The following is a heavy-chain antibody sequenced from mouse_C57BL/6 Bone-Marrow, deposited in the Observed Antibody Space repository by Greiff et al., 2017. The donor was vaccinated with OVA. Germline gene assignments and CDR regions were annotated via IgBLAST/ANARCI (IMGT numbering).Heavy chain of an antibody. V-gene: IGHV14-4*01. CDR1: GFNIKDDY. CDR3: TPYYGGSYVGYFDV. Sequence: EVKLQQSGAELVRPGASVKLSCTASGFNIKDDYMHWVKQRPEQGLEWIGWIDPENGDTEYASKFQGKATITADTSSNTAYLQLSSLTSEDTAVYYCTPYYGGSYVGYFDVWGTGTTVTVSS. D-gene: IGHD1-1*01. J-gene: IGHJ1*03. CDR2: IDPENGDT.